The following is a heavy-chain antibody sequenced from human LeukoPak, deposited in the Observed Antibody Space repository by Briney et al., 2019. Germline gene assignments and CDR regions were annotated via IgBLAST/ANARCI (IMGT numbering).Heavy chain of an antibody. J-gene: IGHJ4*02. Sequence: ASVKVSCKASGYTFTGYYMHWVRQAPGQGLEWMGWINPNSGGTNYAQKFQGWVTMTRDTSISTAYMELSRPRSDDTAVYYCARDGGIAAAGYDYWGQGTLVTVSS. CDR2: INPNSGGT. CDR3: ARDGGIAAAGYDY. CDR1: GYTFTGYY. V-gene: IGHV1-2*04. D-gene: IGHD6-13*01.